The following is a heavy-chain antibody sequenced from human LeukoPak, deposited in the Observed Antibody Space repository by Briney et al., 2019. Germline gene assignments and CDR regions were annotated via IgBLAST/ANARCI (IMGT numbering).Heavy chain of an antibody. Sequence: QAGGSLRLSCVASGFTFSNYWMNWVRHAPGKGLVWVSRIDSDGSSTSYTDAVKGRFTISRDNAKNTLYLQMNSLRGEDTAVYYCARGLTVFGVVNDAFDIWGQGTMVTVSS. CDR1: GFTFSNYW. CDR2: IDSDGSST. CDR3: ARGLTVFGVVNDAFDI. J-gene: IGHJ3*02. V-gene: IGHV3-74*01. D-gene: IGHD3-3*01.